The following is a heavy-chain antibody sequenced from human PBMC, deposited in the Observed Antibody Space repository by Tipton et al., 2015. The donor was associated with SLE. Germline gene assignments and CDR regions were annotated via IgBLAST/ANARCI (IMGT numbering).Heavy chain of an antibody. J-gene: IGHJ5*02. CDR2: ISSTGIT. V-gene: IGHV4-4*07. CDR1: GGSIRTYY. CDR3: ARDLRAVGNRFDP. D-gene: IGHD3-16*01. Sequence: TLSLTCTVSGGSIRTYYWSWVRQPAGKGLEWIGRISSTGITHYNPSLKSRVTISIDVSKNQFSLKLASVTAADTAVYYCARDLRAVGNRFDPWGQGTLVTVSS.